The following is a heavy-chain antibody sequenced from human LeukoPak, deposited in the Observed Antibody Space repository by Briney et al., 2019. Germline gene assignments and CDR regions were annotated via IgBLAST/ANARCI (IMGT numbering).Heavy chain of an antibody. Sequence: GGSLRHSCAASGFTFGDYHMHWVRQGPGRGLEWVSLIRPDGATTSYTDSVKGRFTISRDNSKDSLYLQMNSLRTEDTALYYCARDNTGSYEYWGQGTLVTVSP. V-gene: IGHV3-43*02. CDR3: ARDNTGSYEY. CDR1: GFTFGDYH. J-gene: IGHJ4*02. CDR2: IRPDGATT. D-gene: IGHD1-26*01.